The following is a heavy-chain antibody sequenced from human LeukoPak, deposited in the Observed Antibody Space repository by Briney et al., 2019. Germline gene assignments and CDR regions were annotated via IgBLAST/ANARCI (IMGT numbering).Heavy chain of an antibody. CDR3: ARALIDAAAEWDWFDP. CDR2: IYYSGGT. J-gene: IGHJ5*02. D-gene: IGHD6-13*01. V-gene: IGHV4-39*07. CDR1: GGSISSSSYY. Sequence: PSETLSLTCTVSGGSISSSSYYWGWIRQPPGKGLEWIGSIYYSGGTYYNPSLKSRVTISVDTSKNQFSLKLSSVTAADTAVYYCARALIDAAAEWDWFDPWGQGTLVTVSS.